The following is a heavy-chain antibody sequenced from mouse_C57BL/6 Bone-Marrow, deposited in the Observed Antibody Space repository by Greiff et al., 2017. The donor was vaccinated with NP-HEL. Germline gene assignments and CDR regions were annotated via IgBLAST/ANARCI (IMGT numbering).Heavy chain of an antibody. Sequence: QVQLQQPGAELVKPGASVKLSCKASGYTFTSYWMQWVKQRPGQGLEWIGEIDPSDSYTNYNQKFKGKATLTVDTSSSTAYMQLSSLTSEDSAVYYCAGTMITWGTFAYWGQGTLVTVSA. D-gene: IGHD2-4*01. CDR1: GYTFTSYW. CDR2: IDPSDSYT. V-gene: IGHV1-50*01. J-gene: IGHJ3*01. CDR3: AGTMITWGTFAY.